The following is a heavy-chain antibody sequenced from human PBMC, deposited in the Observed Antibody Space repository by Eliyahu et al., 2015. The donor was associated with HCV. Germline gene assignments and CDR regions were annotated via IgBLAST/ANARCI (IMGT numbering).Heavy chain of an antibody. CDR2: ISYDGTDE. J-gene: IGHJ4*02. Sequence: QVQLVQSGGGVVQPGXSLRLSCAASGFTFSSLGLPWXRQAPGRGGGGVAVISYDGTDEYYSDSVKGRFTISRDNSKNTLYLQMNSLRAEDTAMYYCARERRMNGYYFDYWGQGTLVTVSS. CDR1: GFTFSSLG. V-gene: IGHV3-33*01. CDR3: ARERRMNGYYFDY. D-gene: IGHD5-24*01.